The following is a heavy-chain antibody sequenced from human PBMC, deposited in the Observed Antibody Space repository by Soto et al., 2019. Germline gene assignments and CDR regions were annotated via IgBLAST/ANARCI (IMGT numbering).Heavy chain of an antibody. V-gene: IGHV1-18*01. J-gene: IGHJ5*02. CDR3: ARAPCSGGSCYHPQRGYNWFDP. CDR2: ISAYNGNT. D-gene: IGHD2-15*01. CDR1: GHTFTSYG. Sequence: ASVKVSCKASGHTFTSYGISWVRQAPGQGLEWMGWISAYNGNTNYAQKLQGRVTMTTDTSTSTAYMELRSLRSDDTAVYYCARAPCSGGSCYHPQRGYNWFDPWGQGTLVTVSS.